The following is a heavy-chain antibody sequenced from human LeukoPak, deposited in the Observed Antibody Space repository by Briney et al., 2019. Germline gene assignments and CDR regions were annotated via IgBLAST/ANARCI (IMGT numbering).Heavy chain of an antibody. CDR2: IYTSGST. J-gene: IGHJ4*02. CDR3: ARTTGIKYYFDY. D-gene: IGHD1-14*01. V-gene: IGHV4-61*02. CDR1: GGSISSGSYY. Sequence: PSETLSLTCTVSGGSISSGSYYWSWIRQPAGKGLAGIGRIYTSGSTNYNPSLKSRVTISVDTSKNQFSLKLSSVTAADTAVYYYARTTGIKYYFDYWGQGTLVTVSS.